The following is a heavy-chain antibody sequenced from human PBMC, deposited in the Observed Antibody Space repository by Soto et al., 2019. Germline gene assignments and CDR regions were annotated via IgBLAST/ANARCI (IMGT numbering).Heavy chain of an antibody. J-gene: IGHJ4*02. CDR3: ASSDGGSTIDY. Sequence: PSDTLSLTCSVSGVSISSSIYYWVCIRHPPWNGLQWIGTIYYSVSTYYNPSLKSRFTISVYTSNNQFSLKLSSVTSSDTAVYYCASSDGGSTIDYWGQGALVTVSS. CDR2: IYYSVST. CDR1: GVSISSSIYY. V-gene: IGHV4-39*01.